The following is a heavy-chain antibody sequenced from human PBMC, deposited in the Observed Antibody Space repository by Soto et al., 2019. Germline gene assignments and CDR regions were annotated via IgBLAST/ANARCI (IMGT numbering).Heavy chain of an antibody. J-gene: IGHJ5*02. CDR3: ARGIGHSSSRYPDWFDP. CDR2: IKQDGSEK. Sequence: PGGSLRLSCAASGFTFSSYWMSWVRQAPGKGLEWVANIKQDGSEKYYVDSVKGRFTISRDNAKNSLYLQMNSLRAEDTAVYYCARGIGHSSSRYPDWFDPWGQGTLVTVSS. V-gene: IGHV3-7*05. D-gene: IGHD6-13*01. CDR1: GFTFSSYW.